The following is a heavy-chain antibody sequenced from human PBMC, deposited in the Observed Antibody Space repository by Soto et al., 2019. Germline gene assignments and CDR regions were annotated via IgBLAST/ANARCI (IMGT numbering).Heavy chain of an antibody. V-gene: IGHV3-74*01. J-gene: IGHJ3*01. CDR2: IHSDGTST. CDR3: ARGDRGAFDL. Sequence: EVQLVESGGGLVQPGESLRLSCAASGFTFDYYWMHWVRQAPGKGLVWVSRIHSDGTSTTYADSVKGRFTISRDNAKYTRSLQMNRLRAEDTAVYYCARGDRGAFDLWGQGTVVTVSS. CDR1: GFTFDYYW. D-gene: IGHD1-26*01.